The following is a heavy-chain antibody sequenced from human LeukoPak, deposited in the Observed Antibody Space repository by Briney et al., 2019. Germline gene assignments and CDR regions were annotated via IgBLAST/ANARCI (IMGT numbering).Heavy chain of an antibody. CDR3: AKDLGIAVAGPVDY. D-gene: IGHD6-19*01. V-gene: IGHV3-23*01. CDR1: GFTFSSYA. J-gene: IGHJ4*02. CDR2: ISGSGGSI. Sequence: GGSLRLSCAASGFTFSSYAMSWVRQAPGKGLEWVSAISGSGGSIYYADSVKGRFTISRDNSKNTLYLQMNSLRAEDTAVYYCAKDLGIAVAGPVDYWGQGTLVTVSS.